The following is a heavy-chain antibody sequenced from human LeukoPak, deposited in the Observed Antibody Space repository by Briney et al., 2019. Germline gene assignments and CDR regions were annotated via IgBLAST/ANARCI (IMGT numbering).Heavy chain of an antibody. V-gene: IGHV3-74*01. J-gene: IGHJ4*02. D-gene: IGHD6-6*01. Sequence: GGSLRLSCTASGFSFSGHWVHWARELPGKGLVWVSRISPTGSTTSYADSVKGRFTVSRDNAKNTLYLQVNNLRAADTAVYYCARGPNSNWSGLDFWGQGTLLTVSS. CDR3: ARGPNSNWSGLDF. CDR1: GFSFSGHW. CDR2: ISPTGSTT.